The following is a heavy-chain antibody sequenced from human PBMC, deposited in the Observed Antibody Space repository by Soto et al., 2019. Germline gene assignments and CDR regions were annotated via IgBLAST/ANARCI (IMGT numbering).Heavy chain of an antibody. CDR2: ISAYNGNT. V-gene: IGHV1-18*01. Sequence: ASVKVSCKASGYTFTSYGISWVRQAPGQGLEWMGWISAYNGNTNYAQKLQGRVTMTTDTSTSTAYMELSSLRSDDTAVYYCARNMRVVDTAMVTYYYYGMDVWGQGTTVTVSS. CDR1: GYTFTSYG. D-gene: IGHD5-18*01. CDR3: ARNMRVVDTAMVTYYYYGMDV. J-gene: IGHJ6*02.